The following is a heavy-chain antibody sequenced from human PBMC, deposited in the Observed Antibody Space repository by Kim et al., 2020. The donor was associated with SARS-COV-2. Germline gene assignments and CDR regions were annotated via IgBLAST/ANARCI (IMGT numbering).Heavy chain of an antibody. CDR3: ARDLVTLYDSSGYPTLWFDP. J-gene: IGHJ5*02. Sequence: ASVKVSCKASGYTFTSYYMHWVRQAPGQGLEWMGIINPSGGSTSYAQKFQGRVTMTRDTSTSTVYMELSSLRSEDTAVYYCARDLVTLYDSSGYPTLWFDPWGQGTLVTVSS. CDR1: GYTFTSYY. V-gene: IGHV1-46*01. CDR2: INPSGGST. D-gene: IGHD3-22*01.